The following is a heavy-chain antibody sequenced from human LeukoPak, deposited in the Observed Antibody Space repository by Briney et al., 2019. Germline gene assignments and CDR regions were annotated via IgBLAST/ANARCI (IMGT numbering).Heavy chain of an antibody. D-gene: IGHD3-9*01. CDR1: GGSFSGYY. V-gene: IGHV4-34*01. Sequence: SETLPLTCAVYGGSFSGYYWSWLRQPPGKGLEWIGEINHSGSTNYNPSLKSRVTISVDTSKNQFSLKLSSVTAADTAVYYCARGGYGYFDWLSPFDYWGQGTLVTVSS. CDR2: INHSGST. J-gene: IGHJ4*02. CDR3: ARGGYGYFDWLSPFDY.